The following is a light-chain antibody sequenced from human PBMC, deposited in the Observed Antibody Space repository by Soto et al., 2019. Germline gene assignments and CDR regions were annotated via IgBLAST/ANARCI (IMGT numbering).Light chain of an antibody. Sequence: EIVLTQSPGTLSLSPGERATLSCRASQSVSSSYLAWYQQKPGQAPRLLIYGASSRATGIPDRFSGSGSGTDFTLTIRRLEPEDFAVYYCQQEGSSRGYTFGQGTKLEIK. J-gene: IGKJ2*01. CDR3: QQEGSSRGYT. V-gene: IGKV3-20*01. CDR1: QSVSSSY. CDR2: GAS.